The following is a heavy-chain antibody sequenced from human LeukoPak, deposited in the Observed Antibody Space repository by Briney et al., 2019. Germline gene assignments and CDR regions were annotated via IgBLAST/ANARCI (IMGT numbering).Heavy chain of an antibody. CDR3: ARAYCSSTSCYEVVGLVFDY. Sequence: GGSLRLSCAASGFTFSSYWISWVRQAPGKGLEWVANIKQDGSEKYYVDSVKGRFTISRDNAKNSLYLQMNSLRAEDTAVYYCARAYCSSTSCYEVVGLVFDYWGQGTLVTVSS. CDR1: GFTFSSYW. D-gene: IGHD2-2*01. J-gene: IGHJ4*02. CDR2: IKQDGSEK. V-gene: IGHV3-7*01.